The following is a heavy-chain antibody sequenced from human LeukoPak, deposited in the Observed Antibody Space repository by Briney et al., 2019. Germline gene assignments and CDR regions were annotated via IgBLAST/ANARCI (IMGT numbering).Heavy chain of an antibody. CDR2: ISGSGSTL. J-gene: IGHJ4*02. D-gene: IGHD1-26*01. Sequence: GGSLRLSCTASGFAFNTYSMNWVRQAPGKGLEWISWISGSGSTLYYADSVEGRFTISRDNPKNSLFLQMNSLTADDTAVYYCARVPNALSFDGSDDWGQGTLVTVSS. V-gene: IGHV3-48*01. CDR1: GFAFNTYS. CDR3: ARVPNALSFDGSDD.